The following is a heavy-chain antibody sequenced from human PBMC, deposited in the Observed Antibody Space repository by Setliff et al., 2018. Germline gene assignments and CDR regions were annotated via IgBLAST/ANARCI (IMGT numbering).Heavy chain of an antibody. CDR1: GYTFTSYY. V-gene: IGHV1-46*01. D-gene: IGHD3-10*01. J-gene: IGHJ4*02. CDR2: IHASGGTT. CDR3: VMGSGALGPN. Sequence: ASVKVSCKASGYTFTSYYMHWVRQAPGQGPEWMGIIHASGGTTAYAQKFQGRVTMTRDTSTSTVYMELSSLRSEDTAVYYCVMGSGALGPNWGQGTLVTVSS.